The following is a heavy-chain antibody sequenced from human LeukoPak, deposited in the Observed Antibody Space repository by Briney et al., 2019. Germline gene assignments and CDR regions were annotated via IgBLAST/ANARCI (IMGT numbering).Heavy chain of an antibody. V-gene: IGHV4-59*12. D-gene: IGHD5-24*01. CDR2: IYYSGTT. CDR3: ARGDGPAATIFDY. J-gene: IGHJ4*02. CDR1: GGSISSYY. Sequence: SETLSLTCTVSGGSISSYYWSWIRQPPGKGLEWIGYIYYSGTTNYNPSLKSRATISLDTSKNLFSLKLSSVTAADTAVYYCARGDGPAATIFDYWGQGTLVTVSS.